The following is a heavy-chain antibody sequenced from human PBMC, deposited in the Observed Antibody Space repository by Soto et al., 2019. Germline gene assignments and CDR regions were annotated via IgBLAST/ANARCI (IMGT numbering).Heavy chain of an antibody. V-gene: IGHV3-9*01. Sequence: EVQLVESGGGLVQPGRSLRLSCAASGFTFDDYAMHWVRQAPGKGLEWVSGISWNSGSIGYADSVKGRFTISSDNAKNSRYLQMNSLRAEDTALYYCAKDRSNHFNTGVAFDIWGQGTMVSVSS. CDR3: AKDRSNHFNTGVAFDI. J-gene: IGHJ3*02. D-gene: IGHD2-2*01. CDR2: ISWNSGSI. CDR1: GFTFDDYA.